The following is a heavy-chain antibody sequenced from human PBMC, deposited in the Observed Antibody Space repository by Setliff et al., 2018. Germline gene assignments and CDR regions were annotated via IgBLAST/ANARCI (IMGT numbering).Heavy chain of an antibody. D-gene: IGHD3-9*01. CDR2: ISTSSGTR. CDR3: ARDLTGQDDY. J-gene: IGHJ4*02. Sequence: GGSLRLSCVVSGFSFSNYGMTWVRQAPGKGLEWISYISTSSGTRYYADSVKGRFTISRDNANQSLYLQMNSLRAEDTAVYYCARDLTGQDDYWGQGTLVTISS. CDR1: GFSFSNYG. V-gene: IGHV3-48*01.